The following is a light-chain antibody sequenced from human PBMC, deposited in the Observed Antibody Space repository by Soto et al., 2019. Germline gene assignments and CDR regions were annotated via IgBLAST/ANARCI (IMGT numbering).Light chain of an antibody. CDR3: SSYTSASTPLV. CDR1: XXDVGGYNY. V-gene: IGLV2-14*01. CDR2: DVS. Sequence: QSALTQPASVSGSPGQSITISXTGTXXDVGGYNYVSWYQQHPGKAPKVMIYDVSNRPSGVSNRFSGSKSGNTASLTISGLQAEDEADYYCSSYTSASTPLVFGGGTKLTVL. J-gene: IGLJ2*01.